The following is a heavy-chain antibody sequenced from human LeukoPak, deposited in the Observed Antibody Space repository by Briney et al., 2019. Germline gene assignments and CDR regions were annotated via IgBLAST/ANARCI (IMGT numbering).Heavy chain of an antibody. D-gene: IGHD3-22*01. CDR3: ARVLYDSSGYYSHDAFDI. CDR2: IYHSGST. CDR1: GGSISSSSYY. J-gene: IGHJ3*02. V-gene: IGHV4-39*07. Sequence: SETLSLTCTVSGGSISSSSYYWGWIRQPPGKGLEWIGEIYHSGSTNYNPSLKSRVTISVDKSKNQFSLKLSSVTAADTAVYYCARVLYDSSGYYSHDAFDIWGQGTMVTVSS.